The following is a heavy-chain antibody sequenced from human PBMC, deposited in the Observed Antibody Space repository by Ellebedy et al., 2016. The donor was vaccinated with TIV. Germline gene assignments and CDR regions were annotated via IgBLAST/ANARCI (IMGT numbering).Heavy chain of an antibody. CDR1: GFAISSNY. D-gene: IGHD3-16*01. Sequence: GGSLRLSCAVSGFAISSNYMSWVRQAPGKGLEWVSFIYSAGPTYYADSVKGRFTISRDNSKNTLFLQMNSLRTEDTAVYYCARVDLGLAFDYWGRGTLVTVSS. J-gene: IGHJ4*02. CDR2: IYSAGPT. CDR3: ARVDLGLAFDY. V-gene: IGHV3-53*01.